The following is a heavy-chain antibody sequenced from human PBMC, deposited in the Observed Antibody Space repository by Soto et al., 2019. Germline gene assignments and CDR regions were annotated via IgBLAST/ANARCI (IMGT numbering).Heavy chain of an antibody. D-gene: IGHD6-19*01. V-gene: IGHV1-69*12. CDR2: IIPIFGTA. CDR1: GGTFSNYA. Sequence: QVQLVQSGAEVKKPGSSVKVSCKASGGTFSNYAITWVRQAPGQGLEWMGGIIPIFGTANYAQKFQGRVTXXAXEXMGTAYIELSSLRSEDTAVYYCARGLRDPDTYGMDVWGQGTTVTVSS. J-gene: IGHJ6*02. CDR3: ARGLRDPDTYGMDV.